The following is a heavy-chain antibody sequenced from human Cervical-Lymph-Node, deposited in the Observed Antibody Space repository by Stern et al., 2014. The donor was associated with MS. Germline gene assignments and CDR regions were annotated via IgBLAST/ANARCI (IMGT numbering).Heavy chain of an antibody. D-gene: IGHD3-3*01. J-gene: IGHJ5*02. V-gene: IGHV3-49*05. CDR2: IRSKAYGGTT. Sequence: EVQLVESGGGLVKPGRSLRLSCTASGFTFGDYAMSWFRPAPGKGLEWVGFIRSKAYGGTTEYAASVKGRFTISRDDSKSIAYLQMNSLKTEDTAVYYCTTSIFGVVALGWFDPWGQGTLVTVSS. CDR3: TTSIFGVVALGWFDP. CDR1: GFTFGDYA.